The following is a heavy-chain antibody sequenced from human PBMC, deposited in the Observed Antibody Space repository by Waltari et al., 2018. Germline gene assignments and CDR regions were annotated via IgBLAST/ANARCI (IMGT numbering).Heavy chain of an antibody. J-gene: IGHJ4*02. Sequence: QVQLVQSGAEVKKPGASVKVSCKASGYTFTGYYMHWVRQAPGSGLEWRGRNNPISDGTNYAQRFKGRGNKTKDTSISTAYRERSRLRSDDTAVYYCARVPIAVAGSDYWGQGTLVTVSS. CDR3: ARVPIAVAGSDY. CDR2: NNPISDGT. D-gene: IGHD6-19*01. CDR1: GYTFTGYY. V-gene: IGHV1-2*06.